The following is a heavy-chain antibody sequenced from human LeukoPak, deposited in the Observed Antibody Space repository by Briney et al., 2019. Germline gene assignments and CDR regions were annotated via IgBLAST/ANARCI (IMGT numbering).Heavy chain of an antibody. CDR3: AREGGFFRPLDY. Sequence: SETLSLTCGVSGGSVTSTNWWTWVRQPPGKGLEWIGEVRLDGKTHYNPSLQSRLTILVSLSENHISLRLTSVTAADTAVYYCAREGGFFRPLDYSGQGTLVTASS. CDR1: GGSVTSTNW. V-gene: IGHV4-4*02. CDR2: VRLDGKT. J-gene: IGHJ4*02. D-gene: IGHD3-3*01.